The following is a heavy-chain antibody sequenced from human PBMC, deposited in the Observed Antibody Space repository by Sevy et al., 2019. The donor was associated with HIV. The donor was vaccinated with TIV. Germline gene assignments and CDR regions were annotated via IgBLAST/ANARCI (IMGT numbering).Heavy chain of an antibody. D-gene: IGHD3-3*01. V-gene: IGHV3-64D*06. J-gene: IGHJ3*02. CDR2: ISSNGGSK. CDR3: VSNLRFLEWMGAFDI. Sequence: GGSLRLSCSASGFTFSSYAMHWVRRAPGKGLEYVSAISSNGGSKYYADSVKGRFTISRDNSKNTLYLQMSSLRAEDTAVYYCVSNLRFLEWMGAFDIWGQGTMVTVSS. CDR1: GFTFSSYA.